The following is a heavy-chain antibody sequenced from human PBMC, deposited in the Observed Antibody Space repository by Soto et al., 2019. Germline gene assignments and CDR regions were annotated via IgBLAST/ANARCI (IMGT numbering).Heavy chain of an antibody. D-gene: IGHD2-15*01. CDR1: GYTFTGYY. Sequence: ASVKVSCKASGYTFTGYYMHWVRQSPGQGLEWMGWINPNSGGTNYAQKFQGWVTMTRDTSISTAYMELSRLRSDDTAVYYCVRDRTRGLGNWLDSWGQGTLVTVSS. J-gene: IGHJ5*01. CDR3: VRDRTRGLGNWLDS. CDR2: INPNSGGT. V-gene: IGHV1-2*04.